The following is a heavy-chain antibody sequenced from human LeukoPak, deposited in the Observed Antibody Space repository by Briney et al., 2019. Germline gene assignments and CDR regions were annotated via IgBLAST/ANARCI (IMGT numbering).Heavy chain of an antibody. Sequence: GASVKVSCKASGYTFTSYYMHWVRQAPGQGLEWMGIINPSGSSTSYAQKFQGRVTMTRDTSTSTVYMELSSLRSEDTAVYYCARDGPGCSGGSCYHYYYYGMDVWGQGTTVTVSS. CDR2: INPSGSST. CDR1: GYTFTSYY. V-gene: IGHV1-46*01. D-gene: IGHD2-15*01. J-gene: IGHJ6*02. CDR3: ARDGPGCSGGSCYHYYYYGMDV.